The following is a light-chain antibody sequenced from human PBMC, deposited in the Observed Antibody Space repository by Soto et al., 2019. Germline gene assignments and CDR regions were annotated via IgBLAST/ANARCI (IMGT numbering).Light chain of an antibody. CDR3: QQYNNWPPT. J-gene: IGKJ4*01. Sequence: EIVMTQSPATLSVSPGERATLSCRASQSVSSNLAWYQQKPGQAPRLLIYDTFPRATGIPARFSGSGSGTEFTLTISSLQSEDFAVYYCQQYNNWPPTFGGGTKVEIK. V-gene: IGKV3-15*01. CDR1: QSVSSN. CDR2: DTF.